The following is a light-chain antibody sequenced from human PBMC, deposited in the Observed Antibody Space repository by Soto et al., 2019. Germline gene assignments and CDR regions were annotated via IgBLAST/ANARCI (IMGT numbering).Light chain of an antibody. CDR1: QSLSNSF. J-gene: IGKJ1*01. V-gene: IGKV3-20*01. CDR3: QQYGSSGT. CDR2: GAS. Sequence: IVLTQSPGTLXXSXGERATXXCRASQSLSNSFKXXXXXXXXXXPRLLIYGASNRATGIPDRFSGSGSGTDFTLTISILEPEDFAVYYCQQYGSSGTFGQGTKVDIK.